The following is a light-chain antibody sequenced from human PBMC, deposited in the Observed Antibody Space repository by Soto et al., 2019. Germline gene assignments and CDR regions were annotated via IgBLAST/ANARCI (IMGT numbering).Light chain of an antibody. CDR3: QQYGSSPGVT. CDR1: QSVSSN. J-gene: IGKJ3*01. CDR2: GAS. V-gene: IGKV3-20*01. Sequence: EIVLTQSPATLSLSPGERATLSCRASQSVSSNLAWYQQIPGQAPRLLVYGASSRATGIPDRFSGSGSGTDFTLTISRLEPEDFAVYYCQQYGSSPGVTFGPGTKVDI.